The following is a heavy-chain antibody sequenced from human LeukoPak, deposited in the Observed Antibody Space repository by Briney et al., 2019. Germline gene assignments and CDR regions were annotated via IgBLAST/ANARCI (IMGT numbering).Heavy chain of an antibody. CDR3: ARSRGGFGDYGSWFDP. Sequence: PSETLSLTCTVSGGSISGYYWSWIRQPPGKGLEWIGYIYYSGSTSYNPSLKSRVTISVDTSKNQFSLKLSSVTAADTAVYYCARSRGGFGDYGSWFDPWGQGTLVIVSS. CDR1: GGSISGYY. D-gene: IGHD4-17*01. J-gene: IGHJ5*02. CDR2: IYYSGST. V-gene: IGHV4-59*01.